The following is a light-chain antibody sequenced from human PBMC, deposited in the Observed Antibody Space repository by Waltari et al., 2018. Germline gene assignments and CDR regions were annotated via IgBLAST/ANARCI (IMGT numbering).Light chain of an antibody. V-gene: IGKV3-15*01. CDR3: QQYNNWPRT. CDR1: QSVSSN. J-gene: IGKJ1*01. CDR2: GAS. Sequence: EIVMTQSPATLSVSPGERATLSCRARQSVSSNLAWYQQKPGQAPRLLIYGASTRATGIPARFSGSGSWTEFTLTISSLQSEDFAVYYCQQYNNWPRTFGQGTKVEIK.